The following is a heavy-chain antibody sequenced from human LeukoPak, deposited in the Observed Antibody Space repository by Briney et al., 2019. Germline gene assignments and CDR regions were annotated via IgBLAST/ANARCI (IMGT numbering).Heavy chain of an antibody. J-gene: IGHJ4*02. D-gene: IGHD6-13*01. Sequence: SETLSLTCTVSGGSISSSSYYWGWIRQPPGKGLEWIGSIYYSGSTYYNPSLKSRVTISVDTSKNQFSLKLSSVTAADTAVYYCAKNSGYSSSWQWRGSRGPFDYWGQGTLVTVSS. CDR1: GGSISSSSYY. V-gene: IGHV4-39*01. CDR3: AKNSGYSSSWQWRGSRGPFDY. CDR2: IYYSGST.